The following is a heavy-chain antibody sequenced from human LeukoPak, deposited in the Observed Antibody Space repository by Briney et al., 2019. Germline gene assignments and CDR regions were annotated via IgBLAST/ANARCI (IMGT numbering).Heavy chain of an antibody. CDR2: IYHSGST. Sequence: SETLSLTCTLSGGSISTYYWSWIRQPPGKGLEWIGYIYHSGSTNYNPSLKSRVTISVDTSKNQFSLRLSSVTAADTAVYYCARGGGYASPIGYWGQGALATVSS. D-gene: IGHD5-12*01. CDR3: ARGGGYASPIGY. V-gene: IGHV4-59*01. J-gene: IGHJ4*02. CDR1: GGSISTYY.